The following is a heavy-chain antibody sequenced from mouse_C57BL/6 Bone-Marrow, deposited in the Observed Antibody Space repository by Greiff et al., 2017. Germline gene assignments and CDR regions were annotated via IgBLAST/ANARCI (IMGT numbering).Heavy chain of an antibody. CDR3: STVVYWYFDV. D-gene: IGHD1-1*01. V-gene: IGHV6-3*01. J-gene: IGHJ1*03. CDR2: IRLKSDNYAT. CDR1: GFTFSNYW. Sequence: EVHLVESGGGLVQPGGSMKLSCVASGFTFSNYWMNWVRQSPEKGLEWVAQIRLKSDNYATHYAESVKGRFTISRDDSKSSVYLQMNNLRAEDTGIYYCSTVVYWYFDVWGTGTTVTVSS.